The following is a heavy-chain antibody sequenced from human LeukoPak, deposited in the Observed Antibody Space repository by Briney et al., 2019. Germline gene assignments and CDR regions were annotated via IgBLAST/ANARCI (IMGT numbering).Heavy chain of an antibody. J-gene: IGHJ4*02. Sequence: ASVKVSFKASGYTFTGYYVHWVRQAPGQGLEWMGWINPNSGGTSYAQKFQGRVTMTRDTSISTAYMELSRLRSDDTAVYYCAPSPVVRDYYFDYWGQGTLVTVSS. CDR3: APSPVVRDYYFDY. V-gene: IGHV1-2*02. CDR2: INPNSGGT. CDR1: GYTFTGYY. D-gene: IGHD4-23*01.